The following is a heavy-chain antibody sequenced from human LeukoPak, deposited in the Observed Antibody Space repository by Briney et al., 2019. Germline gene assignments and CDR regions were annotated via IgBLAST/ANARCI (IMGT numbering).Heavy chain of an antibody. V-gene: IGHV1-2*02. CDR3: ARGYCSGDCFTLFDY. J-gene: IGHJ4*02. CDR1: GYMFTGYY. D-gene: IGHD2-21*02. CDR2: INPNSGGT. Sequence: EASVKVSCKASGYMFTGYYMHWVRQAPGQGLEWMGWINPNSGGTNYAQKFQGRVTMTRDTSISTAYMELSSLRSDDTDVYYCARGYCSGDCFTLFDYWGQGTLVTVSS.